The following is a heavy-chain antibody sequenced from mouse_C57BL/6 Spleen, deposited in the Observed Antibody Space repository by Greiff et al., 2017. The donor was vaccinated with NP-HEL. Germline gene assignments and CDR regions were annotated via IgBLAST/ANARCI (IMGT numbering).Heavy chain of an antibody. V-gene: IGHV1-18*01. CDR3: AREGTRRGYYAMDY. CDR1: GYTFTDYN. CDR2: INPNNGGT. Sequence: VQLKQSGPELVKPGASVKIPCKASGYTFTDYNMDWVKQSHGKSLEWIGDINPNNGGTIYNQKFKGKATLTVDKSSSTAYMELRSLTSEDTAVYYCAREGTRRGYYAMDYWGQGTSVTVSS. J-gene: IGHJ4*01. D-gene: IGHD3-1*01.